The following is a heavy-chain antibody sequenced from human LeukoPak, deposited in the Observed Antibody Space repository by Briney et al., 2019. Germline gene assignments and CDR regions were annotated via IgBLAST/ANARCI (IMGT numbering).Heavy chain of an antibody. CDR2: ISSSSSYI. D-gene: IGHD3-10*01. Sequence: GGSLRLSCAASGFTFSSYSMNWVRQAPGKGLEWVSSISSSSSYIYYADSVKGRFTISRDNAKNSLYLQMNSLRAEDTAVYYCARASRVRSLAYNWFDPWGQGTLVTVSS. CDR3: ARASRVRSLAYNWFDP. J-gene: IGHJ5*02. V-gene: IGHV3-21*01. CDR1: GFTFSSYS.